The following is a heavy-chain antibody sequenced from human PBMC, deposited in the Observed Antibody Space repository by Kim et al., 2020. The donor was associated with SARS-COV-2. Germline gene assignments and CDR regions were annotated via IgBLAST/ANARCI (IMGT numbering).Heavy chain of an antibody. CDR2: ISSSGTSI. D-gene: IGHD3-9*01. CDR3: ARDGDILTGYYTMDV. CDR1: GFTFSSYE. Sequence: GGSLRLSCAASGFTFSSYEMNCVRQAPGKGLEWVSYISSSGTSIYYADSVKGRFTISRDNTKKSLSLQMNSLRAEDTAVYYCARDGDILTGYYTMDVWGQGTTVTVSS. J-gene: IGHJ6*02. V-gene: IGHV3-48*03.